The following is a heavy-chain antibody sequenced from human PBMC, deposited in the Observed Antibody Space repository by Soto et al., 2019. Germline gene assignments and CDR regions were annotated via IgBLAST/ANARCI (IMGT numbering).Heavy chain of an antibody. CDR3: ARDLNYDSSAPPGTVDY. CDR2: IWYDGSNK. CDR1: GFTFSSYG. V-gene: IGHV3-33*01. J-gene: IGHJ4*02. Sequence: GGSLRLSCAASGFTFSSYGMHWVRQAPGKGLEWVAVIWYDGSNKYYADSVKGRFTISRDNSKNTLYLQMNSLRAEDTAVYYCARDLNYDSSAPPGTVDYWGQGTLVTVSS. D-gene: IGHD3-22*01.